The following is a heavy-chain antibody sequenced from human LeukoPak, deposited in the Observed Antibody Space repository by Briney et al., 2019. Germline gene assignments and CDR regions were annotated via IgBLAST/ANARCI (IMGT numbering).Heavy chain of an antibody. V-gene: IGHV1-58*01. CDR1: GFTFTSSA. Sequence: SVKVSCKASGFTFTSSAVQWVRQARGQRLEWIGWIVVGSGNTNYAQKFQERVTITRDMSTSTANMELSSLRSEDTAVYYCAADLPVNIVVVPGYYWGQGTLVTVSS. J-gene: IGHJ4*02. CDR3: AADLPVNIVVVPGYY. D-gene: IGHD2-2*01. CDR2: IVVGSGNT.